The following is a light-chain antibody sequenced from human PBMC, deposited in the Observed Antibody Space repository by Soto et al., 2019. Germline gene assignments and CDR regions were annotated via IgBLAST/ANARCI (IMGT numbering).Light chain of an antibody. CDR2: RNN. CDR3: AAWDDSLSVVV. J-gene: IGLJ2*01. V-gene: IGLV1-47*01. Sequence: QSVLAQPPSASGTPGQRVTISCSGSSSNIGSNYVYWYQQFPGTAPKLLIYRNNQRPSGVPDRFSGSKSGTSASLAISGLRSEDEVDYYCAAWDDSLSVVVFGGGTKLTVL. CDR1: SSNIGSNY.